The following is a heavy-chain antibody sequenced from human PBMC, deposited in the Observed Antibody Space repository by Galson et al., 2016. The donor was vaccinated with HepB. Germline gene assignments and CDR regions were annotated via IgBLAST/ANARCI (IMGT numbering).Heavy chain of an antibody. CDR3: ARGEGGELTFFDY. Sequence: TLSLTCTVSGGSISSGGYYWNWIRQHAGMGLEWIGYIYHSGSTYYNPSPESRVSMSVDTSKNLFSPKLNSVTAADTSVYYSARGEGGELTFFDYWGQGTLVTVSS. CDR1: GGSISSGGYY. J-gene: IGHJ4*02. CDR2: IYHSGST. V-gene: IGHV4-31*03. D-gene: IGHD1-7*01.